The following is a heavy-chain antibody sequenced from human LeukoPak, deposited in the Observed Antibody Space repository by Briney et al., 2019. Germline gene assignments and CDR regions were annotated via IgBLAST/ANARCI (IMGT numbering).Heavy chain of an antibody. CDR2: IYDSGST. D-gene: IGHD3-10*01. CDR3: ARYGGSGTYFFDY. Sequence: SETLSLTCAVSGGSTSSGGYSWSWIRQPPGKGLEWIGYIYDSGSTYYNPSLKSRVTISLDRSKNQFSLKLSSVTAADTAVYYCARYGGSGTYFFDYWGRGTLVTVSS. V-gene: IGHV4-30-2*01. J-gene: IGHJ4*02. CDR1: GGSTSSGGYS.